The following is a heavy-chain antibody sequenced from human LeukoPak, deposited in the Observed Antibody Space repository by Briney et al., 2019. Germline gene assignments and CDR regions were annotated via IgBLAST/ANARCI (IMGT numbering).Heavy chain of an antibody. CDR3: ARASGSSWLSGWHINWFDP. D-gene: IGHD6-13*01. Sequence: PSETLSLTCTVSGGSISSSSYYWAWIRQPPGKGLERIGTIYYSGSTYHNPSLKSRVTISVDTSKNQFSLKLSSVTAADTAVYYCARASGSSWLSGWHINWFDPWGQGTLVTVSS. CDR1: GGSISSSSYY. CDR2: IYYSGST. V-gene: IGHV4-39*07. J-gene: IGHJ5*02.